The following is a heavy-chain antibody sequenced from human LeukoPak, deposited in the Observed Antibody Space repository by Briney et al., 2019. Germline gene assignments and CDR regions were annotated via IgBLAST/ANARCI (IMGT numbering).Heavy chain of an antibody. CDR3: ARQVAIVEPTDPNWFDS. CDR1: GDSIGSSSDY. CDR2: IFYSGST. V-gene: IGHV4-39*06. J-gene: IGHJ5*01. D-gene: IGHD1-26*01. Sequence: SETLSLTCNVSGDSIGSSSDYWGWIRQTPEKGLDWIGSIFYSGSTYYSPSLKSRVTMSLDTSKNQFPLRLTSVTAADTAVYYCARQVAIVEPTDPNWFDSWGQGTLVTVSS.